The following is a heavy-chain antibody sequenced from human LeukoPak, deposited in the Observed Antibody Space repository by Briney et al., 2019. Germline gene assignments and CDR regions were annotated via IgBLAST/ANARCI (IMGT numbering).Heavy chain of an antibody. V-gene: IGHV3-7*01. J-gene: IGHJ4*02. CDR1: GFTFSDYW. Sequence: GGSLRLSCVASGFTFSDYWMSWVRQAPGKGLEWVANIKKDGSDKYYVDSVKGRFTISRDNAKNSLYLQMNSLRAEDTAVYYCARKGLPDYWGQGTLVTVSS. CDR2: IKKDGSDK. CDR3: ARKGLPDY.